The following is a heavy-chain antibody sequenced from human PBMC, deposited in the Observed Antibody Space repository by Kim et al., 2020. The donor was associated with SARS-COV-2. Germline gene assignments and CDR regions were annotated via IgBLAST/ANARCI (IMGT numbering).Heavy chain of an antibody. V-gene: IGHV1-18*01. Sequence: AQKLQGRVTMTTDTSTSTAYMELRSLRSDDTAVYYCARILTTVTTSWFDPWGQGTLVTVSS. J-gene: IGHJ5*02. CDR3: ARILTTVTTSWFDP. D-gene: IGHD4-17*01.